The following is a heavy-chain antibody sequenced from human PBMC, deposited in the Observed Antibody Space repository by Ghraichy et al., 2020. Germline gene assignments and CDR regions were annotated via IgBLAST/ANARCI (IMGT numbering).Heavy chain of an antibody. J-gene: IGHJ5*02. D-gene: IGHD2-15*01. CDR1: GGSISGYY. Sequence: SETLSLTCDVSGGSISGYYWSWFRQPPGKGLEWIGFIYFSGSTNYNPSLKSRVTMSVDTSRNQFSLRLSSVTAADTAVYYCAREGGSGAVHNWFDPWGQGTLVTVSS. CDR3: AREGGSGAVHNWFDP. CDR2: IYFSGST. V-gene: IGHV4-59*01.